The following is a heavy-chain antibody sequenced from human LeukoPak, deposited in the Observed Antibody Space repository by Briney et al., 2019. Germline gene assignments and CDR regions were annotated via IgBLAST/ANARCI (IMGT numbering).Heavy chain of an antibody. V-gene: IGHV3-11*03. CDR1: GFTLSDHY. J-gene: IGHJ4*02. CDR2: ISTSSSYT. CDR3: ARHHCSTTSCYHYFDC. D-gene: IGHD2-2*01. Sequence: GGSLRLSCAASGFTLSDHYMSWVRQAPGKGLEWVSYISTSSSYTNYADSVKGRFTISRDNAKSSVYLQMNSLRAEDTAVYYCARHHCSTTSCYHYFDCWGLGTLVTVSS.